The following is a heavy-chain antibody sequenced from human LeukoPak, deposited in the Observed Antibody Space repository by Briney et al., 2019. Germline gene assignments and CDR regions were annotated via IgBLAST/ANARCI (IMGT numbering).Heavy chain of an antibody. J-gene: IGHJ3*02. CDR3: ARVSSVGANTPQDAFDI. CDR2: IYYSGST. CDR1: GGSISSGGYY. Sequence: PSETLSLTCTLSGGSISSGGYYWSWARQHPGRGLEWLGYIYYSGSTYYNPSLKSLVTISVDTSKNQFSLKLSSVTAADTAVYYCARVSSVGANTPQDAFDIWGQGTMVTVSS. D-gene: IGHD1-26*01. V-gene: IGHV4-31*01.